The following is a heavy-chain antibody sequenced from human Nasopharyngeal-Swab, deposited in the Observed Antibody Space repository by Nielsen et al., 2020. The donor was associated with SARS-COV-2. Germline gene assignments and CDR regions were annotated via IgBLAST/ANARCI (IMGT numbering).Heavy chain of an antibody. D-gene: IGHD6-13*01. J-gene: IGHJ6*03. CDR3: AKDPSAAMYV. Sequence: GESLKISCEASGFTFESYGMTWVRQAPGKGLEWVSTISGSGDNTHYADSVRGRFTIARDDSQRTVFLQMTSLRAEDTALYYCAKDPSAAMYVRGKETTVSVSS. V-gene: IGHV3-23*01. CDR2: ISGSGDNT. CDR1: GFTFESYG.